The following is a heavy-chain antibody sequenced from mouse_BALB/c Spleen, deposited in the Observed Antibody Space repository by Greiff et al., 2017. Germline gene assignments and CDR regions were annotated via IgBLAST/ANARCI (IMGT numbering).Heavy chain of an antibody. Sequence: EVMLVESGGGLVQPGGSLRLSCATSGFTFTDYYMSWVRQPPGKALEWLGFIRNKANGYTTEYSASVKGRFTISRDNSQSILYLQMNTLRAEGSATYDCARVKVGPYAMDYWGQGTSVTVSS. J-gene: IGHJ4*01. D-gene: IGHD1-1*01. CDR1: GFTFTDYY. CDR3: ARVKVGPYAMDY. V-gene: IGHV7-3*02. CDR2: IRNKANGYTT.